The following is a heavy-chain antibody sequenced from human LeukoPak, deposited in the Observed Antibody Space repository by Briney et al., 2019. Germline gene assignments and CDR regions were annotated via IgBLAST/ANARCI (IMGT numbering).Heavy chain of an antibody. D-gene: IGHD3-22*01. J-gene: IGHJ3*02. CDR2: VSYTGRT. Sequence: SETLSLTCSASGGSISHNYWTWIRQSPGKGLEYLGHVSYTGRTRYNPPLQSRLTMSLDTSNNHFSLQLTSVTAADTAVYYCARLLDYDNSGAPDIFDIWGQGTMLTVSS. V-gene: IGHV4-59*01. CDR3: ARLLDYDNSGAPDIFDI. CDR1: GGSISHNY.